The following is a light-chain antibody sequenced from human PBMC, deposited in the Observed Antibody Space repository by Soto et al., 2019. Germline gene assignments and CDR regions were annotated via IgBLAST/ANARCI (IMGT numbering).Light chain of an antibody. J-gene: IGKJ4*01. V-gene: IGKV1-9*01. CDR1: QGISSY. CDR2: AAS. Sequence: DIQLTQSPSFLSASVGDRVTITCRASQGISSYLAWYQQKPGKAPKLLIYAASTLQSGVPSRFSGSGSGTEFTLTISSLQPEDFATYYCQQFNSYPLTFGEGPRWRSN. CDR3: QQFNSYPLT.